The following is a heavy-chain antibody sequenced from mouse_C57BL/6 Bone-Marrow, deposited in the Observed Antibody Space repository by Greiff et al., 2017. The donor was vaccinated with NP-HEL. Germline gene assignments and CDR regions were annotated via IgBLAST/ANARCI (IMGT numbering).Heavy chain of an antibody. D-gene: IGHD2-5*01. V-gene: IGHV1-69*01. Sequence: QVQLQQPGAELVMPGASVKLSCKASGYTFTSYWMHWVKQRPGQGLEWIGEIDPSDSYTNYNQKFKGKSTLTVDKSSSTAYMQLSSLTSEDSAVYYCARLNSNWGFAYWGQGTLVTVSA. CDR1: GYTFTSYW. J-gene: IGHJ3*01. CDR3: ARLNSNWGFAY. CDR2: IDPSDSYT.